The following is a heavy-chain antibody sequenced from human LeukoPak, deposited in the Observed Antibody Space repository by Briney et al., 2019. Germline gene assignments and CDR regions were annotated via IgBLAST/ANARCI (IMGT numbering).Heavy chain of an antibody. J-gene: IGHJ3*02. CDR2: ISGSGGST. Sequence: GGSPRLSCAASGFTFSSYAMSWVRQAPGKGLEWVSAISGSGGSTYYADSVKGRFTISRDNSKNTLYLQMNSLRAEDTAVYYCAKDWGGSYYPDAFDIWGQGTMVTVSS. CDR1: GFTFSSYA. CDR3: AKDWGGSYYPDAFDI. V-gene: IGHV3-23*01. D-gene: IGHD1-26*01.